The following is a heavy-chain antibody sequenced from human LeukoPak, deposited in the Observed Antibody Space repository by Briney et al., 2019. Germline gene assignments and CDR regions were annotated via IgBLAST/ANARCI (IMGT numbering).Heavy chain of an antibody. CDR3: ARVKYYYDSWGLHDAFDI. J-gene: IGHJ3*02. D-gene: IGHD3-22*01. CDR2: IYHSGST. CDR1: GGSISRSRDY. Sequence: SETLSLTCTVSGGSISRSRDYWGWIRQPPGKGLEWIGSIYHSGSTYYNPSLKSRVTISVDTSKNQFSLKLSSVTAADTAVYYCARVKYYYDSWGLHDAFDIWGQGTMVTVSS. V-gene: IGHV4-39*07.